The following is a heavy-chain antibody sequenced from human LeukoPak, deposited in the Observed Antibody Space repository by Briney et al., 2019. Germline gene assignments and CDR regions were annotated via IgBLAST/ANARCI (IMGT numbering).Heavy chain of an antibody. Sequence: GASVKVSCKASGGTFSSYAISWVRQAPGQGLEWMGGIIPIFGTANYAQKFQGRVTITADESTSIAYMELSSLRSEDTAVYYCARDYGSGSYYNLDAFDIWGQGTMVTVSS. V-gene: IGHV1-69*13. CDR1: GGTFSSYA. CDR3: ARDYGSGSYYNLDAFDI. D-gene: IGHD3-10*01. CDR2: IIPIFGTA. J-gene: IGHJ3*02.